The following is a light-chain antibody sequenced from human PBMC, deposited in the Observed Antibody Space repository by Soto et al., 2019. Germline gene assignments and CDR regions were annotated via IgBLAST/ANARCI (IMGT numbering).Light chain of an antibody. CDR3: HQTYDTLWT. CDR1: QTVTRY. J-gene: IGKJ1*01. CDR2: GAT. Sequence: DIQLTQFPSFLSASVGDRVTITCRASQTVTRYLHWFQQKPGKAPKLVIFGATNLQTGVSSRFTGSGSGTDFTLTISGLQPEDFGTYYCHQTYDTLWTFGQGTKV. V-gene: IGKV1-39*01.